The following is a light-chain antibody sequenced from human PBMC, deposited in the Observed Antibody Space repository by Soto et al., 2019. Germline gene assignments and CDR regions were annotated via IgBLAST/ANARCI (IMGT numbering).Light chain of an antibody. CDR1: SSDVGGYNY. V-gene: IGLV2-14*01. Sequence: QSALTQPASVSGSPGQSITISCTGTSSDVGGYNYVSWYQQHPGKAPKLMIYDVSNRPSGVSNRFSGSKSGNTAYLTISGLQAEDEADYYCSSYTSSSTSYVFGTGTKLTVL. J-gene: IGLJ1*01. CDR3: SSYTSSSTSYV. CDR2: DVS.